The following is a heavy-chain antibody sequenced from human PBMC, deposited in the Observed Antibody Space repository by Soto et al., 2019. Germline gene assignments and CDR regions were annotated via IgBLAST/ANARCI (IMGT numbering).Heavy chain of an antibody. V-gene: IGHV3-30*03. CDR1: GFTVRSYG. D-gene: IGHD2-2*01. J-gene: IGHJ6*04. CDR3: ARNERYCTSTTCPPYYGMDV. CDR2: ISFDGVNQ. Sequence: SLSLYRGASGFTVRSYGMHWVRQYQGKRLEWVAVISFDGVNQYYADSVKGRFTISRDNSKNTLYLQMNTLRTEDTAVYYCARNERYCTSTTCPPYYGMDVWGEGTTLTVSS.